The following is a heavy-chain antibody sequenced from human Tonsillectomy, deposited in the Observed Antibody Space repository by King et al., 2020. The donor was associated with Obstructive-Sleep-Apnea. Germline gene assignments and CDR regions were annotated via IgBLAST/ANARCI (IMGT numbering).Heavy chain of an antibody. V-gene: IGHV4-30-4*07. D-gene: IGHD3-22*01. J-gene: IGHJ4*02. CDR2: IYYSWST. CDR3: ARATGRYYDSSGYSN. CDR1: GGSISSGGYA. Sequence: VQLQESGPGLVKPSQTLSLTCGVSGGSISSGGYAWSWIREPLGKGSEWIWGIYYSWSTSYNPSLKSRVTIPVDTSKNHFSLKLSSVTAADTAVYYCARATGRYYDSSGYSNWGQGTLVTVSS.